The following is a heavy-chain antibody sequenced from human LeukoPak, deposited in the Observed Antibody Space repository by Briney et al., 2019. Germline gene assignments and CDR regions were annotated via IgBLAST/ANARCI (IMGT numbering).Heavy chain of an antibody. CDR1: GFTFSSYG. J-gene: IGHJ4*02. D-gene: IGHD4-23*01. V-gene: IGHV3-23*01. CDR2: ISGSGGST. CDR3: AKDRTTVVTPFGY. Sequence: GGSLRLSCAASGFTFSSYGMSWVRQAPGKGLEWVSAISGSGGSTYYADSVKGRFTIFRDNSKNTLYLQMNSLRAEDTAVYYCAKDRTTVVTPFGYWGQGTLVTVSS.